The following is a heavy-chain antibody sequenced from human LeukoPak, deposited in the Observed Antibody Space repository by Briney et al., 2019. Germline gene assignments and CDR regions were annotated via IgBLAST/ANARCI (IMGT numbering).Heavy chain of an antibody. J-gene: IGHJ4*02. CDR3: VRGTGY. Sequence: GGSLRLTCSVSGFTFSTYVMHWVRQAPGKGLEYVSASSSNGDNTYYADSVKGRFTISRDNSKNTLYLLSSLRADDTAVYYCVRGTGYWGQGTLVTVSS. CDR1: GFTFSTYV. V-gene: IGHV3-64D*06. CDR2: SSSNGDNT.